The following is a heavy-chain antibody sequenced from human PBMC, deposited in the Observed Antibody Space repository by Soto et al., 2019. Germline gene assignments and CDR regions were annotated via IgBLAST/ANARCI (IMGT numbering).Heavy chain of an antibody. D-gene: IGHD5-12*01. Sequence: QVQLVQSGAEVRQPASSVKVSCKTSGGTFSSYAISWVRQAPGQGLEWMGGIVPIVDTSTYAQKFQGRVTINADESTSTVYRELSSLRSDDTAVYYCVRVVAIPGYPDNWGQGTLVTVSS. CDR2: IVPIVDTS. V-gene: IGHV1-69*12. CDR3: VRVVAIPGYPDN. CDR1: GGTFSSYA. J-gene: IGHJ4*02.